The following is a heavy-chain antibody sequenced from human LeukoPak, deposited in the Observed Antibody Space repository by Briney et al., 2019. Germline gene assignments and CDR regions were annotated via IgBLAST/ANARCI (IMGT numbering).Heavy chain of an antibody. D-gene: IGHD4-23*01. J-gene: IGHJ3*02. CDR2: ILYSGST. V-gene: IGHV4-59*01. Sequence: SETLSLTCTVSGXSISGYFWSWVRQPPGKGVEWIAYILYSGSTNYNPSLKSRVTISVDTSKSQFSLMLTSVTAADTAVYYCARTRGYGGNSPRAFDIWGQGTMVTVSS. CDR3: ARTRGYGGNSPRAFDI. CDR1: GXSISGYF.